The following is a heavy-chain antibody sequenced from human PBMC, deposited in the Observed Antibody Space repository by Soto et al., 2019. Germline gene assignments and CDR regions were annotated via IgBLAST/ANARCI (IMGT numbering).Heavy chain of an antibody. V-gene: IGHV4-59*08. CDR2: IYNSGST. Sequence: SSETLSVTCTVSGGSISSDYWTWIRQPPGKGLEWIGFIYNSGSTHYNPSLRSRVTISVDTSKNQFSLKLRSVTAADTAVYYCASMGYHYGSGSYPLDYWGQGTLVTVS. J-gene: IGHJ4*02. CDR3: ASMGYHYGSGSYPLDY. D-gene: IGHD3-10*01. CDR1: GGSISSDY.